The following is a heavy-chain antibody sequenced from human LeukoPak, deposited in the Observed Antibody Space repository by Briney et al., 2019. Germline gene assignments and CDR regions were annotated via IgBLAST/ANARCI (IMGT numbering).Heavy chain of an antibody. Sequence: GGSLRLSCAASGFTFSSYAMHWVRQAPGKGLEWVAVISYDGSNKYYADSVKGRFTISRDNSKNTLYLQMNSLRAEDTAVYYCARDGAAAAAGAYYFDYWGQGTLVTVSS. CDR3: ARDGAAAAAGAYYFDY. D-gene: IGHD6-13*01. CDR2: ISYDGSNK. V-gene: IGHV3-30-3*01. J-gene: IGHJ4*02. CDR1: GFTFSSYA.